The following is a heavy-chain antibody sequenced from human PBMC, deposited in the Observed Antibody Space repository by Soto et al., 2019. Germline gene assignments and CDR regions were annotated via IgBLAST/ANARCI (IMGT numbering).Heavy chain of an antibody. CDR3: ARDLGVSTRPKGY. J-gene: IGHJ4*02. CDR1: GFTFNSYW. V-gene: IGHV3-7*03. Sequence: EVQLVESGGGLVQPGGSLRLSCAASGFTFNSYWGNWVRQAPGKGLEWVANINQDGSDKYYVDSVKGRFTISIDNVKNSLFLQLTSLRTEDTAIYYCARDLGVSTRPKGYWGQGTLVTVSS. D-gene: IGHD6-6*01. CDR2: INQDGSDK.